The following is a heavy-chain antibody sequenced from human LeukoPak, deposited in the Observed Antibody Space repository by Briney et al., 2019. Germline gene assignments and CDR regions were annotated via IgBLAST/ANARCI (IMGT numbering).Heavy chain of an antibody. Sequence: PSETLSLTCIVSGDSISSDYYYWAWIRQPPGKGLQWIGSLYHSGSTNYNPSLKSRVTISVDKSKNQFSLKLSSVTAADTAVYYCAREAYSNGHTVGILSYWGQGTLVTVSS. CDR1: GDSISSDYYY. V-gene: IGHV4-39*07. J-gene: IGHJ4*02. CDR3: AREAYSNGHTVGILSY. D-gene: IGHD6-19*01. CDR2: LYHSGST.